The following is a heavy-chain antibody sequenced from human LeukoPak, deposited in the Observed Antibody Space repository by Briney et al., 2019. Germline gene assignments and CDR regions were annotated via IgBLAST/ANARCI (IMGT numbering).Heavy chain of an antibody. V-gene: IGHV3-30*02. Sequence: PGGSLRLSCAASGFIFNTYVVHWVRQAPGKGLEWLAFIRYDGSNKNYADSVKGRFTISRDNTKNSLYLQMNSLRAEDTAVYYCAKDGGSDPDSFDIWGQGTMVTVSS. J-gene: IGHJ3*02. D-gene: IGHD2-15*01. CDR2: IRYDGSNK. CDR3: AKDGGSDPDSFDI. CDR1: GFIFNTYV.